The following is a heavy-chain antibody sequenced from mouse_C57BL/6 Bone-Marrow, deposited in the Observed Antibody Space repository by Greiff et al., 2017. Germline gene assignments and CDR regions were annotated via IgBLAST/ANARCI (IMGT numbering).Heavy chain of an antibody. CDR3: THYGSSPAWFAY. D-gene: IGHD1-1*01. J-gene: IGHJ3*01. V-gene: IGHV14-4*01. CDR2: IDPENGDT. Sequence: EVQLQQSGAELVRPGASVKLSCTASGFNIKDDYMHWVKQRPEQGLEWIGWIDPENGDTEYASQFQGKATITADTSSNTAYLQLSSLTSEDTAVYYCTHYGSSPAWFAYWGQGTLVTVSA. CDR1: GFNIKDDY.